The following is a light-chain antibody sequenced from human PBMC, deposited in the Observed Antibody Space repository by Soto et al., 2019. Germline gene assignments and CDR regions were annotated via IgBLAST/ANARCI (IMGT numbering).Light chain of an antibody. V-gene: IGKV3-15*01. CDR1: QSVSSN. J-gene: IGKJ1*01. Sequence: EIVITQSPATLSVSPGERATLSCRASQSVSSNLDWYQQKPGQAPRLLIYGASTRATGIPARFSGSGSGTDFTLTISSLQSEDFAVYYCLHYHHWPRTFGQGTKLEIK. CDR2: GAS. CDR3: LHYHHWPRT.